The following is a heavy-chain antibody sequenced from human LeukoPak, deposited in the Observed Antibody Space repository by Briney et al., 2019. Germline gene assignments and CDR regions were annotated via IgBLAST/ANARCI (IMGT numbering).Heavy chain of an antibody. J-gene: IGHJ4*02. D-gene: IGHD4-17*01. V-gene: IGHV3-30*02. CDR3: AKLHGDFLPAHY. Sequence: GGSLRLSCADSVFTFSSYAMSWVRQAPGKGLEWVASLHYDGIKKYYAASVKGRFTISRDSSKNTLVLQMNTLRVEDTALYYCAKLHGDFLPAHYWGQGTLVTVSS. CDR2: LHYDGIKK. CDR1: VFTFSSYA.